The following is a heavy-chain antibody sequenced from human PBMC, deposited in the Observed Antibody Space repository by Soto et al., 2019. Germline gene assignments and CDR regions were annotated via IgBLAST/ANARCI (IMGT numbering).Heavy chain of an antibody. CDR2: ISYDGSNK. CDR3: ARARVRGVIIPGGGVGYYYYGMDV. CDR1: GFTFSSYA. V-gene: IGHV3-30-3*01. J-gene: IGHJ6*02. Sequence: GGSLRLSCAASGFTFSSYAMHWVRQAPGKGLEWVAVISYDGSNKYYADSVKGRFTISRDNSKNTLYLQMNSLRAEDTAVYYCARARVRGVIIPGGGVGYYYYGMDVWGQGTTVTVSS. D-gene: IGHD3-10*01.